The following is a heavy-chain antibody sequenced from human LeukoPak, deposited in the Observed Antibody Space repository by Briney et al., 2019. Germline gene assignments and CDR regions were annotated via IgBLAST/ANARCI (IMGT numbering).Heavy chain of an antibody. CDR1: GDSVSSNSAA. D-gene: IGHD4-23*01. V-gene: IGHV6-1*01. J-gene: IGHJ4*02. CDR2: TCYRSQWYN. Sequence: SQTLSLTCAISGDSVSSNSAAWNWIRQSPSRGLEWLGRTCYRSQWYNDYAVSVKSRITINPDTSKNQFSLQLSSVTPEDTAVYYCARSGYGGNSDPYDYWGQGTLVTVSS. CDR3: ARSGYGGNSDPYDY.